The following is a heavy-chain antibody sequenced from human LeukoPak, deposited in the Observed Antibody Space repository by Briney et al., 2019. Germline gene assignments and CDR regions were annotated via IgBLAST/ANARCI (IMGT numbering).Heavy chain of an antibody. CDR1: GFTFSSYV. J-gene: IGHJ4*02. V-gene: IGHV3-23*01. CDR2: ISGSGSST. D-gene: IGHD6-19*01. Sequence: GGSLRLSCAASGFTFSSYVMSWVRQAPGKGLEWVSAISGSGSSTYYADSVQGRFAISRDNSKNTLYLQMNSLRAEDTAVYYCAKGSAVADINFDYWGQGTLVTVSS. CDR3: AKGSAVADINFDY.